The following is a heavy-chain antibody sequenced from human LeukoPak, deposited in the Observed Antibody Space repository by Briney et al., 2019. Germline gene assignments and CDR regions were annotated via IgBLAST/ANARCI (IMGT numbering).Heavy chain of an antibody. CDR2: IYPSDSNT. Sequence: GDSLKISCDASGYSFSTYWIGWVRQMPGKGLEWMGIIYPSDSNTRYSPSFQGQVTMSADKSISTAYLQWSGLKASDTAMYYCAGARTVIVDDAFDIWGQGTMVTVSS. J-gene: IGHJ3*02. CDR3: AGARTVIVDDAFDI. CDR1: GYSFSTYW. V-gene: IGHV5-51*01. D-gene: IGHD4-17*01.